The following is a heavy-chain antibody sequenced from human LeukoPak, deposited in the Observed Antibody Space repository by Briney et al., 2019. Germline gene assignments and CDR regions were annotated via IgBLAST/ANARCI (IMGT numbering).Heavy chain of an antibody. D-gene: IGHD2-2*02. Sequence: ASVKVSCKASGYTFIGYYMHWVRQAPGQGLEWMGWINPNSGGTNCAQKFQGRVTMTRDTSISTVYMELSRLRSDDTAVYHCARAVCSSTSCYTNWFDPWGQGTLVTVSS. CDR2: INPNSGGT. CDR1: GYTFIGYY. V-gene: IGHV1-2*02. CDR3: ARAVCSSTSCYTNWFDP. J-gene: IGHJ5*02.